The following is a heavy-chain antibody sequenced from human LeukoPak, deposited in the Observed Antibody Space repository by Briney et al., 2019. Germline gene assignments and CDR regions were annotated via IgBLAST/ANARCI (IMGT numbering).Heavy chain of an antibody. Sequence: SETLSLTCTVSGGSISSYYWTWIRQPPGKGLEWIGYIYYSGSTNYNPSLKSRVTISVDTSKNQFSLKLSSVTAADTAVYYCATHSSLAGTDAFDIWGQGTMVTVSS. V-gene: IGHV4-59*01. CDR3: ATHSSLAGTDAFDI. J-gene: IGHJ3*02. CDR2: IYYSGST. CDR1: GGSISSYY. D-gene: IGHD6-13*01.